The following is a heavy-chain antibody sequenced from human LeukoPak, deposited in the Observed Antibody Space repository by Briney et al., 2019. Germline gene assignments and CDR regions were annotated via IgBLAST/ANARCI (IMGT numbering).Heavy chain of an antibody. CDR2: IYYSGST. V-gene: IGHV4-39*07. CDR3: ARGYKLSGGIDY. Sequence: SETLSLTCTVSGGSISSSSYYWGWIRQPPGKGLEWIGSIYYSGSTYYNPSLKSRVTISVDTSKNQFSLKLSSVTAADTAVYYCARGYKLSGGIDYWGQGTLVTVSS. J-gene: IGHJ4*02. CDR1: GGSISSSSYY. D-gene: IGHD1-1*01.